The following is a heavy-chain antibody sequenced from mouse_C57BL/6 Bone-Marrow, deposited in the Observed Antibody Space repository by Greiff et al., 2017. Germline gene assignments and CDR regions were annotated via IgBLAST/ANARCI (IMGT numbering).Heavy chain of an antibody. CDR3: ARTRVHYYGSSHWYFDV. D-gene: IGHD1-1*01. J-gene: IGHJ1*03. Sequence: QVQLKQPGAELVKPGASVKLSCKASGYTFTSYWMHWVKQRPGRGLEWIGRIDPNSGGTKYNEKFKSKATLTVDKPSSTAYMQLSSLTSEDSAVYYCARTRVHYYGSSHWYFDVWGTGTTVTVSS. CDR2: IDPNSGGT. V-gene: IGHV1-72*01. CDR1: GYTFTSYW.